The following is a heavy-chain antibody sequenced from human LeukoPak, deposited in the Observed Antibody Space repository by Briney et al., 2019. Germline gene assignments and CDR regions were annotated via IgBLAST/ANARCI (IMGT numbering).Heavy chain of an antibody. D-gene: IGHD1-26*01. Sequence: SETLSLTCTVSGGSISSYYWSWIRQPPGNGLEWIGYIYYSGSTNYNPSLKSRVTISVDTSKNQFSLKLSSVTAADTAVYYCARVRGSYPLLDGKLNWFDPWGQGSLVTVPS. J-gene: IGHJ5*02. CDR2: IYYSGST. CDR1: GGSISSYY. V-gene: IGHV4-59*01. CDR3: ARVRGSYPLLDGKLNWFDP.